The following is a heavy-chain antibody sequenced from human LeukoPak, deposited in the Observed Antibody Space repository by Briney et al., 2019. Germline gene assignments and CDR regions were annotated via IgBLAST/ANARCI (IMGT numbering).Heavy chain of an antibody. D-gene: IGHD3-3*01. CDR1: GFTFSSYS. J-gene: IGHJ4*02. CDR2: ISGSSNYI. V-gene: IGHV3-21*01. Sequence: GGSLRLSCAASGFTFSSYSMNWVRQAPGKGLEWVSSISGSSNYIYNANSVKGRFTISRDNAKNSLYRQMNSLRAEDKAVYYCARDRYGSGGFDYWGQGTLVTVSS. CDR3: ARDRYGSGGFDY.